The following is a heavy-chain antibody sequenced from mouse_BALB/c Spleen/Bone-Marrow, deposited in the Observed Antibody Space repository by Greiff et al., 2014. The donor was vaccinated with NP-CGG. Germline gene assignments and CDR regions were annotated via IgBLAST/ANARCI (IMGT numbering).Heavy chain of an antibody. Sequence: LPQSGASVKISCKATGYTFSNYWIEWVKQRPGHGLEWIGEILPGNTNANYNEKFKARATFTADTSSNTAYLQLSSLTSEDSAVYYCARGWYSIDDWGQGTSVTVSS. CDR1: GYTFSNYW. J-gene: IGHJ4*01. CDR3: ARGWYSIDD. CDR2: ILPGNTNA. V-gene: IGHV1-9*01.